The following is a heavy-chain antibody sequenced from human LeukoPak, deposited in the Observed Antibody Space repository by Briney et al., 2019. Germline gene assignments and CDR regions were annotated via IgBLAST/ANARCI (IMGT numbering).Heavy chain of an antibody. CDR1: GYTISSDYY. CDR2: IYHSGST. J-gene: IGHJ4*02. Sequence: SETLSLTCVVSGYTISSDYYWAWIRQPPGKGLEWIGNIYHSGSTYYNSSLKSRVTISIDTSKNQFSLNLRSVTAADTAIYYCARDLTYGGNSPRFDSWGQGTLVTVSS. CDR3: ARDLTYGGNSPRFDS. V-gene: IGHV4-38-2*02. D-gene: IGHD4-23*01.